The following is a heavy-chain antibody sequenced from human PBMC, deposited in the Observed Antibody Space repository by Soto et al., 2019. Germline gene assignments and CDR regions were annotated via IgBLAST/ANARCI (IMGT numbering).Heavy chain of an antibody. Sequence: QVQLQESGPGLVKPSETLSLTCTVSGGSISSYYWSWIRQPPGKGLEWIGYIYYSGSTNYNPSLKSRVTISVDTSKNQFSLKLSSVTAADTAVYYCARRSGWYIETSGLGRFDPWGQGTLVTVSS. D-gene: IGHD6-19*01. CDR3: ARRSGWYIETSGLGRFDP. J-gene: IGHJ5*02. CDR1: GGSISSYY. CDR2: IYYSGST. V-gene: IGHV4-59*01.